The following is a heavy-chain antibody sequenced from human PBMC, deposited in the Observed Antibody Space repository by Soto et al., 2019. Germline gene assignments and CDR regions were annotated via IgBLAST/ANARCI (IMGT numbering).Heavy chain of an antibody. V-gene: IGHV1-2*02. CDR1: GYTFTGYY. CDR3: ARESSSWYIYYYCYGMDV. D-gene: IGHD6-13*01. Sequence: ASVKVSCKASGYTFTGYYMHWVRQAPGQGLEWMGWINPNSGGTNYAQKFQGRVTMTRDTSISTAYMELSRLRSDDTAVYYCARESSSWYIYYYCYGMDVWGQGTTLTVSS. CDR2: INPNSGGT. J-gene: IGHJ6*02.